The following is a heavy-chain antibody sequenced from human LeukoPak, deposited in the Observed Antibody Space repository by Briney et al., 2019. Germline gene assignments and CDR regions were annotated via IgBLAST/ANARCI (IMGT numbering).Heavy chain of an antibody. CDR3: ARGIMAQYYYDSSGYSYYFDY. V-gene: IGHV4-61*05. CDR2: IYYSGST. J-gene: IGHJ4*02. D-gene: IGHD3-22*01. Sequence: PSETLSLTCTVSGGSISSSTYYWAWIRQPPGKGLEWIGYIYYSGSTNYNPSLKSRVTISVDTSKNQFSLKLSSVTAADTAVYYCARGIMAQYYYDSSGYSYYFDYWGQGTLVTVSS. CDR1: GGSISSSTYY.